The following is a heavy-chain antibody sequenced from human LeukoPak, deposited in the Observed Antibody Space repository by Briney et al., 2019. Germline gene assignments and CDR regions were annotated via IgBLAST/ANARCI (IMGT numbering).Heavy chain of an antibody. J-gene: IGHJ4*02. V-gene: IGHV1-2*02. Sequence: ASVKVSCKASGYTFTSYDINWVRQATGQGLEWMGWINPNSGGTNYAQKFQGRVTMTRDTSISTAYMELSRLRSDDTAVYYCARGGGSGLYCSGGSCYLSLGDYWGQGTLVTVSS. CDR1: GYTFTSYD. D-gene: IGHD2-15*01. CDR3: ARGGGSGLYCSGGSCYLSLGDY. CDR2: INPNSGGT.